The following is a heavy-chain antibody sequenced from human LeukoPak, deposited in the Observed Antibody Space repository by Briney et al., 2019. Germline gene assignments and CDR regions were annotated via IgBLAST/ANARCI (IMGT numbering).Heavy chain of an antibody. J-gene: IGHJ3*02. Sequence: PSETLSLTCTVSGGSITSSYWSWIRQPPGKGLEWIGRIHYSGSTIYNPSLKSRVTISVDTSKNQFSLKLSSVTAADTAVYYCARVGPIVATIDDAFDIWGQGTMVTVSS. CDR1: GGSITSSY. CDR2: IHYSGST. CDR3: ARVGPIVATIDDAFDI. V-gene: IGHV4-59*12. D-gene: IGHD5-12*01.